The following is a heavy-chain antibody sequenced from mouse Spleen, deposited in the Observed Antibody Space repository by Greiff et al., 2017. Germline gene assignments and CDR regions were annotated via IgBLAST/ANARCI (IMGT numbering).Heavy chain of an antibody. J-gene: IGHJ4*01. CDR1: GFSLTSYG. V-gene: IGHV2-2*01. Sequence: QVQLQQSGPGLVQPSQSLSITCTVSGFSLTSYGVHWVRQSPGKGLEWLGVIWSGGSTDYNAAFISRLSISKDNSKSQVFFKMNSLQADDTAIYYCARGDPGDAMDYWGQGTSVTVSS. CDR3: ARGDPGDAMDY. D-gene: IGHD4-1*01. CDR2: IWSGGST.